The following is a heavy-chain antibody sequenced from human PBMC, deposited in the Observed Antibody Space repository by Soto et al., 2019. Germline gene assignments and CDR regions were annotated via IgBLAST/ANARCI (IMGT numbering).Heavy chain of an antibody. V-gene: IGHV1-69*06. D-gene: IGHD3-10*01. CDR2: ITPIFGTA. CDR1: GGHFSSYA. Sequence: SVKVCFKAAGGHFSSYAISWVRQAPGQGLEWMGGITPIFGTANYAQKFHGRVTITADKSTSAAYMELSSLRSEDTAVYYCARVVPTMVRGRNHYGMDVWGQGTPVTVSS. J-gene: IGHJ6*02. CDR3: ARVVPTMVRGRNHYGMDV.